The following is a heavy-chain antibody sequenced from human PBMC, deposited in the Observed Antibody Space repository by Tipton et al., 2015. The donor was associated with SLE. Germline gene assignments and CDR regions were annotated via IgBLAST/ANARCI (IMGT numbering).Heavy chain of an antibody. CDR2: IYYSGST. D-gene: IGHD3-3*01. CDR3: ARREFLEWLAFDY. V-gene: IGHV4-59*12. CDR1: GGSISDYY. Sequence: TLSLTCSVSGGSISDYYWSWIRQPPGKGLEWIAYIYYSGSTNYNPSLKSRVTISVDTSKNQFSLKLSSVTAADTAVYYCARREFLEWLAFDYWGQGTLVTVSS. J-gene: IGHJ4*02.